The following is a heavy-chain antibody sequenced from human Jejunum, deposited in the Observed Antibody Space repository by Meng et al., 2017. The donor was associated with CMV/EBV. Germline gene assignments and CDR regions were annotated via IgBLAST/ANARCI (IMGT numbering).Heavy chain of an antibody. D-gene: IGHD2-15*01. J-gene: IGHJ4*02. CDR3: ARVCSGGTCLDY. CDR2: VHYSGST. CDR1: GDSSSSSTYC. V-gene: IGHV4-39*07. Sequence: GDSSSSSTYCLGRTRQPPGKGLEWIGSVHYSGSTYYNPSLKSRVTMSVDTSKNQISLKLTSVSAADTAVYYCARVCSGGTCLDYWGQGTLVTVSS.